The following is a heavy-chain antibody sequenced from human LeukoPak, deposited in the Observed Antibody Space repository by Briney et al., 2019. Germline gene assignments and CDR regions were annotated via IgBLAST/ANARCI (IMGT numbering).Heavy chain of an antibody. V-gene: IGHV3-7*01. CDR1: GFTFSSYC. CDR2: IKQDGSQK. D-gene: IGHD6-19*01. J-gene: IGHJ4*02. CDR3: ARDWAGSAWLTRALEY. Sequence: AGGSLRLSCAASGFTFSSYCMSWVRQAPGKGLEWVANIKQDGSQKYYVDSVKGRFTISRDNAMSLLYLQMNSLRPEDTAVYYCARDWAGSAWLTRALEYWGQGILVTVSS.